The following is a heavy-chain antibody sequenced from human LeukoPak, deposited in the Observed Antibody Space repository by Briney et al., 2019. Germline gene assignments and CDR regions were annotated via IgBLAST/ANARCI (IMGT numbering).Heavy chain of an antibody. Sequence: SETLSLTCTVSGGSISSYYWSWIRQPPGKGLEWIGYIYYSGSTNYNPSLKSRVTISVDTSKNQFSLKLSSVTAADTAVYYCARGGSIAAAWGQGTLVTVSS. CDR2: IYYSGST. CDR1: GGSISSYY. J-gene: IGHJ4*02. V-gene: IGHV4-59*01. D-gene: IGHD6-13*01. CDR3: ARGGSIAAA.